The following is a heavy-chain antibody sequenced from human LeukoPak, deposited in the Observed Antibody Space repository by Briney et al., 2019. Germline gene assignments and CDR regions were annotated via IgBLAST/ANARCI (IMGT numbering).Heavy chain of an antibody. CDR1: GFTFSDYY. Sequence: PGGSLRLSCAASGFTFSDYYMSWIRQAAGKGLEWVSYISSSSSYTNYADSVKGRFTISRDNAKNSLYLQMNSPRAEDTAVYYCARELYGSGSYSYYYYGMDVWGQGTTVTVSS. CDR3: ARELYGSGSYSYYYYGMDV. CDR2: ISSSSSYT. V-gene: IGHV3-11*05. D-gene: IGHD3-10*01. J-gene: IGHJ6*02.